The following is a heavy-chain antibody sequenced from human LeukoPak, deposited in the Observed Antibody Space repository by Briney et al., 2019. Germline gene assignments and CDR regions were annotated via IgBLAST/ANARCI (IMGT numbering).Heavy chain of an antibody. CDR3: ARVAEYYYDSSGYYRGDC. Sequence: GGSLRLSCVASGFTFSTYSINWVRHAPGKGLEWISYISSGGTTTYYADSVKGRFTTSRDNAKNSLYLRMNSLRAEDTAVYYCARVAEYYYDSSGYYRGDCWGQGTLVTVSS. V-gene: IGHV3-48*04. CDR2: ISSGGTTT. J-gene: IGHJ4*02. CDR1: GFTFSTYS. D-gene: IGHD3-22*01.